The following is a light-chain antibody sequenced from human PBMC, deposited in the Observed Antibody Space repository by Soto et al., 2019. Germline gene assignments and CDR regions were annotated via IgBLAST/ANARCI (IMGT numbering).Light chain of an antibody. V-gene: IGKV3-20*01. CDR2: GAS. CDR3: QQYDSSPET. CDR1: QSVTSSY. J-gene: IGKJ1*01. Sequence: GLTQSPGTLSLSQGDRATLSCRASQSVTSSYLAWYQQKPGQAPRLLIYGASSRATGIPDRFSGSGSGTDFTLTISRLEPEDFAVYYCQQYDSSPETFGQGT.